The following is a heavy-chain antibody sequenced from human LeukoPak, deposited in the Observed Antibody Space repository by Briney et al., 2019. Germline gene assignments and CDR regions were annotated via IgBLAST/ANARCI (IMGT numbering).Heavy chain of an antibody. Sequence: PSDTLSLTCTVSGGPISSSSYYWGWIRQPPGKGLEWNGSIYYSGSTYYNPSLKSRVTISVDTSKNQFSLQLSSVTAADTAVYYCARHSLVATIFDYWGQGTLVTVSS. D-gene: IGHD5-24*01. J-gene: IGHJ4*02. CDR2: IYYSGST. CDR1: GGPISSSSYY. V-gene: IGHV4-39*01. CDR3: ARHSLVATIFDY.